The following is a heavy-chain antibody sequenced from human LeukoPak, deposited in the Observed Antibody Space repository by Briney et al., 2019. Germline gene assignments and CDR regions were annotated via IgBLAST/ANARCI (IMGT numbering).Heavy chain of an antibody. CDR2: ISAYNGNT. CDR1: GYTFTGYY. J-gene: IGHJ4*02. V-gene: IGHV1-18*04. Sequence: AASVKVSCKASGYTFTGYYMHWVRQAPGQGLEWMGWISAYNGNTNYAQKLQGRVTMTTDTSTSTAYMELRSLRSDDTAVYYCTRDVSPKGSPYYFDYWGQGTLVTVSS. D-gene: IGHD2-8*01. CDR3: TRDVSPKGSPYYFDY.